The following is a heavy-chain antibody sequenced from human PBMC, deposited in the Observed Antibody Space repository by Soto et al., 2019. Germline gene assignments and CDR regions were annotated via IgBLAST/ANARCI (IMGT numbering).Heavy chain of an antibody. D-gene: IGHD3-22*01. CDR1: GGSISSSSYY. Sequence: SETLSLTCTVSGGSISSSSYYWGWIRQPPGKGLEWIGSIYYSGSTYYNPSLKSRVQILVETFKNQFSLEVSSVTAADTAVYYCARAHRYYDYPDIWGQGTTVTVSS. J-gene: IGHJ3*02. CDR3: ARAHRYYDYPDI. CDR2: IYYSGST. V-gene: IGHV4-39*07.